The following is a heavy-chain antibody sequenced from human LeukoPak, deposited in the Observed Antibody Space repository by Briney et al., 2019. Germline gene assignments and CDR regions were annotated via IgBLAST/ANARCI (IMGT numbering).Heavy chain of an antibody. CDR2: IYSSGST. CDR3: AKEFPLTWNWFDP. V-gene: IGHV4-4*07. Sequence: TSETLSLTCTVSGDSISSYYWSWIRQPAGKGLEWIGRIYSSGSTNYNPSLKSRVTMSVDTSKNQFSLKLTSVTAADTAVYYCAKEFPLTWNWFDPWGQGTLVTVSS. J-gene: IGHJ5*02. CDR1: GDSISSYY. D-gene: IGHD3-9*01.